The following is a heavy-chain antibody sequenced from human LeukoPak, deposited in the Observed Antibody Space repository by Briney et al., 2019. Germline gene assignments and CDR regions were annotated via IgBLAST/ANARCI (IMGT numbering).Heavy chain of an antibody. Sequence: GGSLRLSCAASGFTFSSYSMNWVRQAPGKGLEWVSSISSSSSYIYYADSVKGRFTISRDNAKNSLYLQMNSLRAEDTAVYYCARYYYGSGSYPYYYYYYMDVWGKGTTVTVSS. J-gene: IGHJ6*03. D-gene: IGHD3-10*01. CDR2: ISSSSSYI. CDR3: ARYYYGSGSYPYYYYYYMDV. V-gene: IGHV3-21*01. CDR1: GFTFSSYS.